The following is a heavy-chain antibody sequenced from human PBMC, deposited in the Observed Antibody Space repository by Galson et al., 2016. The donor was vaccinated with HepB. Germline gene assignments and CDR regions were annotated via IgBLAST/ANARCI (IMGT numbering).Heavy chain of an antibody. CDR3: ATGGVSLPGWLDP. V-gene: IGHV1-69*13. D-gene: IGHD3-10*01. Sequence: SVKVSCKASGYSFSNYAINWVRQAPGQGLEWVGGIIPIFGTPDYAQKFQGRLTITADESTSTAYMELSSLRSEDTAIYFCATGGVSLPGWLDPWGQGTLVTVSS. CDR2: IIPIFGTP. CDR1: GYSFSNYA. J-gene: IGHJ5*02.